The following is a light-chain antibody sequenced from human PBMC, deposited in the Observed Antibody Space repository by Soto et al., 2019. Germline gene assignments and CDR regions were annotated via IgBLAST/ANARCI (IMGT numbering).Light chain of an antibody. J-gene: IGLJ2*01. Sequence: QSVLTQPASVSGSPGQSITLSCTGTSSDVGTYNLVSWYQQHPGKAPKLMIYEGSKRPSGVSNRFSGSKSGHTASLTISGLQAEDEADYYCFSYAGSNTVVFGGGTKVTVL. CDR3: FSYAGSNTVV. CDR1: SSDVGTYNL. CDR2: EGS. V-gene: IGLV2-23*01.